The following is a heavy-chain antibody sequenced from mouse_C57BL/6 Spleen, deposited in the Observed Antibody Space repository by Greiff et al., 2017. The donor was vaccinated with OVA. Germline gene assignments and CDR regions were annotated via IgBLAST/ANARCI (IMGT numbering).Heavy chain of an antibody. CDR1: GFPFSDYG. CDR3: AKGTGTDYYHY. J-gene: IGHJ2*01. V-gene: IGHV5-17*01. CDR2: IRSGSSTI. Sequence: EVMLVESGGGLVKPGGSLKLSCAASGFPFSDYGMHWVRQAPEKGLEWVAYIRSGSSTIYYADTVKGRCTISRDNAKNTLFLQMPSLRSEDTAMCYCAKGTGTDYYHYWGQGTTLTVSS. D-gene: IGHD4-1*01.